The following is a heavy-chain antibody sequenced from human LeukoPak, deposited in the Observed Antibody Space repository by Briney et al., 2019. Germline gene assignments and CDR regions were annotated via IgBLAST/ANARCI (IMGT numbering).Heavy chain of an antibody. CDR1: GYAFTGYY. D-gene: IGHD6-19*01. CDR2: INPNRGGT. J-gene: IGHJ5*02. V-gene: IGHV1-2*02. CDR3: AKGRVVAGSRSLTYHWLDP. Sequence: ASVKVSCKASGYAFTGYYIHWVRQAPGQGLEWMGWINPNRGGTKYAQKFQGRVTMTRDTSITTVYMGLNRLGSDDTAVYYCAKGRVVAGSRSLTYHWLDPWGQGTLVTVST.